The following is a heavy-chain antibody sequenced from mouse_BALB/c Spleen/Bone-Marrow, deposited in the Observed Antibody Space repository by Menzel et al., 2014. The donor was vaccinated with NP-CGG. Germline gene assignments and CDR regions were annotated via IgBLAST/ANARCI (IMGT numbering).Heavy chain of an antibody. CDR1: GFDFSSYW. CDR3: ARSGGPTMIPQAWFAY. J-gene: IGHJ3*01. D-gene: IGHD2-4*01. Sequence: EVKLMESGGGLVQPGGSLKLSCAASGFDFSSYWMSWVRQAPGKGLEWIGEINPDSSTINYTPSLKDKFIISRDNAKDTLYLQMSKVRSEDTALYYCARSGGPTMIPQAWFAYWGQGTLVTVSA. V-gene: IGHV4-1*02. CDR2: INPDSSTI.